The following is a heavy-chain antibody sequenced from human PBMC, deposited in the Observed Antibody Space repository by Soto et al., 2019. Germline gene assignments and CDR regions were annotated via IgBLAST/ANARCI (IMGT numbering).Heavy chain of an antibody. J-gene: IGHJ4*02. CDR2: IGTAGDT. V-gene: IGHV3-13*01. CDR1: GFTFSSYD. Sequence: EVQLVESGGGLVQPGGSLRLSCAASGFTFSSYDMHWVRQATGKGLEWVSAIGTAGDTYYPGSVKGRFTISRENAKNSLYLQMNSLRAEDTAVYYCARFAGDYPYYFDYWGQGTLVTVSS. CDR3: ARFAGDYPYYFDY. D-gene: IGHD4-17*01.